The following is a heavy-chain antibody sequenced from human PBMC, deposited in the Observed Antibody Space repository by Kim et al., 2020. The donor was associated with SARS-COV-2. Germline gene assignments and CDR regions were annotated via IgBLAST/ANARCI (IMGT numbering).Heavy chain of an antibody. D-gene: IGHD3-10*01. V-gene: IGHV1-3*01. J-gene: IGHJ3*02. CDR3: ARDGDGSGRLGSAFDI. CDR2: INAGNGNT. CDR1: GYTFTSYA. Sequence: ASVKVSCKASGYTFTSYAMHWVRQAPGQRLEWMGWINAGNGNTKYSQKFQGRVTITRDTSASTAYMELSSLRSEDTAVYYCARDGDGSGRLGSAFDIWGQGTMVTVSS.